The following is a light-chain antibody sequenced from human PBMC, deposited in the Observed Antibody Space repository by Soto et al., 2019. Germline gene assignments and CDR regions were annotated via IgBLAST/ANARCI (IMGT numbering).Light chain of an antibody. Sequence: IQITPSPSSLSASVGDRVTITSRASQSISRYLNSYQQKPGKAPNHLIYVASSLQSEVPSRFSGSGSGTDFTLTITSLQPEDFATYYCQQSYGTPITFGQGTRLEIK. V-gene: IGKV1-39*01. CDR2: VAS. CDR3: QQSYGTPIT. J-gene: IGKJ5*01. CDR1: QSISRY.